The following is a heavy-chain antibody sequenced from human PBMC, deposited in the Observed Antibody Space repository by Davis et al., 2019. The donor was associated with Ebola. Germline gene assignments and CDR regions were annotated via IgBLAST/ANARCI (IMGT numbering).Heavy chain of an antibody. CDR1: VCTFSRYV. V-gene: IGHV1-69*05. D-gene: IGHD5-12*01. CDR2: IIPIFGTA. J-gene: IGHJ4*02. CDR3: ARGVGIRSGYDF. Sequence: SSVTVSRMASVCTFSRYVISWVRQASGQGLEWMGGIIPIFGTANYVQKFQGRVTITTDKPTRTAYMELSSLSSEDTAVYYCARGVGIRSGYDFWGQGTLVTVSS.